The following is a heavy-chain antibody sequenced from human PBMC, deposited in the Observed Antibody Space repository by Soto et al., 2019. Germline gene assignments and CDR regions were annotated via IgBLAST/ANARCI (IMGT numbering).Heavy chain of an antibody. CDR2: ISFDGSNK. V-gene: IGHV3-30*18. CDR1: GFSFSSFS. CDR3: ANDRRAWQWLAYCDC. J-gene: IGHJ4*02. Sequence: QVQLVESGGGVVQPGRSLRLSCAASGFSFSSFSMHWVRQAPGKGLEWVAVISFDGSNKYYADSVKGLVTISRDNSKNTLYLQMNSLRAEDTAVYYCANDRRAWQWLAYCDCLGQGTLVTVSS. D-gene: IGHD6-19*01.